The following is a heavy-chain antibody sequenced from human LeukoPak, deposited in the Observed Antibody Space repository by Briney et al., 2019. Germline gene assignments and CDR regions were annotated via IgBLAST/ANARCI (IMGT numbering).Heavy chain of an antibody. J-gene: IGHJ4*02. D-gene: IGHD6-19*01. CDR1: GFTFSSYD. Sequence: QAGGSLRLSCAASGFTFSSYDMSWVRQAPGKGLEWVSAISGSGDSSYYADSVKGRFTISRDNPKNTLYLQMNSLRAEDTAVYYCANRRWLVSSFDYWGQGTLVTVSS. CDR3: ANRRWLVSSFDY. CDR2: ISGSGDSS. V-gene: IGHV3-23*01.